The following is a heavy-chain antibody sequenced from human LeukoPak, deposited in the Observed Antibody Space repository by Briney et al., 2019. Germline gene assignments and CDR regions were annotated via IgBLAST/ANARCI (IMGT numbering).Heavy chain of an antibody. CDR2: INHSGST. J-gene: IGHJ4*02. CDR1: GGSFSGYY. Sequence: SETLSLTCAVYGGSFSGYYWSWIRQPPGKGLEWIGEINHSGSTNYNPSLKSRVTISVDTSKDQFSLKLSSVTAADTAVYYCARGVYCTNGVCYYFDYWGQGTLVTVSS. D-gene: IGHD2-8*01. CDR3: ARGVYCTNGVCYYFDY. V-gene: IGHV4-34*01.